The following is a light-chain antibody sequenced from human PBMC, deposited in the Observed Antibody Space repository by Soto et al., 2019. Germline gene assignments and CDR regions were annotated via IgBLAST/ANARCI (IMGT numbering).Light chain of an antibody. CDR3: RSTTGTNSFVV. Sequence: QSALTQPPSASGAPGQSVTISCTGTISDVGESNSVSWFQQHPGKAPKLIIFEVNKRPSGVPHRVSGSKSGNTAFLTVSGLQAEDEADYHCRSTTGTNSFVVFGGGTKLNVL. CDR2: EVN. J-gene: IGLJ3*02. V-gene: IGLV2-8*01. CDR1: ISDVGESNS.